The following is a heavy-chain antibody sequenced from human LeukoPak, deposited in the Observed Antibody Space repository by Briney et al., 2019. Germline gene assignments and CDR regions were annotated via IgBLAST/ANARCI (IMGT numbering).Heavy chain of an antibody. CDR2: ISSSSSTI. V-gene: IGHV3-48*01. J-gene: IGHJ4*02. Sequence: PGGSLRLSCAASEFIVSINYMTWVRQAPGKGLEWVSYISSSSSTIYYADSVKGRFTISRDNSKNTLYLQMNSLRAEDTAVYYCARGSEYSYGFTGRERTKSRLDYWGQGTLVTVSS. D-gene: IGHD5-18*01. CDR1: EFIVSINY. CDR3: ARGSEYSYGFTGRERTKSRLDY.